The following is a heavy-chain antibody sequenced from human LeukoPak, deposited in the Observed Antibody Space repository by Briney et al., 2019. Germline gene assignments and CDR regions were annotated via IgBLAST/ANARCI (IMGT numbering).Heavy chain of an antibody. CDR2: ISGSGGST. CDR3: AKARTGNTILAPLMDV. V-gene: IGHV3-23*01. CDR1: GFTFSSYA. J-gene: IGHJ6*03. Sequence: GGSLRLSCAASGFTFSSYAMSWVRQAPGKGLEWVSAISGSGGSTYYADSVKGRFTISRDNSKNTLYLQMNSLRAEDTAVYYCAKARTGNTILAPLMDVWGKGTTVTVSS. D-gene: IGHD3-3*01.